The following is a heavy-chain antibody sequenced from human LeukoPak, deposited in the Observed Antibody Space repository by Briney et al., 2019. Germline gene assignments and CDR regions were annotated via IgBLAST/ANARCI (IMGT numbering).Heavy chain of an antibody. J-gene: IGHJ6*02. V-gene: IGHV1-8*01. CDR3: ATVSSGDGTYSGMDV. Sequence: ASVKVSCKASGYTFTSYDINWVRQATGQGLEWMGWMNPNSGNTGYAQKFQGRVTMTRNTSISTAYMELSSLRSEDTAVYYCATVSSGDGTYSGMDVGGQGPTVTVSS. CDR1: GYTFTSYD. CDR2: MNPNSGNT. D-gene: IGHD6-25*01.